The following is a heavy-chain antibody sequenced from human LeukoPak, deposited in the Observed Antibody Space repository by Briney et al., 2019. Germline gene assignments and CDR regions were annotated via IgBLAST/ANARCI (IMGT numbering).Heavy chain of an antibody. V-gene: IGHV3-7*01. CDR3: ARFPAAMVEYYFDY. J-gene: IGHJ4*02. D-gene: IGHD5-18*01. CDR1: GFTFSSYW. Sequence: GGSLRLSCAASGFTFSSYWMSWVRQAPGKGLEWVANIKQDRSEKYYVDSVKGRFTISRDNAKNSLYLQMNSLRAEDTAVYYCARFPAAMVEYYFDYWGQGTLVTVSS. CDR2: IKQDRSEK.